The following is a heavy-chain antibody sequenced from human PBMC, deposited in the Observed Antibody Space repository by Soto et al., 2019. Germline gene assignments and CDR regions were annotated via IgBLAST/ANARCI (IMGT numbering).Heavy chain of an antibody. CDR2: ISYDGSNK. CDR1: GFTFSSYG. Sequence: PGGSLRLSCAASGFTFSSYGMHWVRQAPGKGLEWVAVISYDGSNKYYADSVKGRFTISRDNSKNTLYLQMNSLRAEDTAVYYCAKDLSTMVRGVIITSVYYYYGMDVWGQGTTVTVSS. J-gene: IGHJ6*02. D-gene: IGHD3-10*01. V-gene: IGHV3-30*18. CDR3: AKDLSTMVRGVIITSVYYYYGMDV.